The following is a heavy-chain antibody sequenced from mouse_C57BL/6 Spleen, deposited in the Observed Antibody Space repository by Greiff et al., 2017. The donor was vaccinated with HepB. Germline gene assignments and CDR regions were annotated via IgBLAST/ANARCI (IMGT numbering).Heavy chain of an antibody. CDR3: ARGGTGTNYFDY. J-gene: IGHJ2*01. V-gene: IGHV5-4*03. CDR1: GFTFSSYA. Sequence: EVKVEESGGGLVKPGGSLKLSCAASGFTFSSYAMSWVRQTPEKRLEWVATISDGGSYTYYPDNVKGRFTISRDNAKNNLYLQMSHLKSEDTAMYYCARGGTGTNYFDYWGQGTTLTVSS. CDR2: ISDGGSYT. D-gene: IGHD4-1*01.